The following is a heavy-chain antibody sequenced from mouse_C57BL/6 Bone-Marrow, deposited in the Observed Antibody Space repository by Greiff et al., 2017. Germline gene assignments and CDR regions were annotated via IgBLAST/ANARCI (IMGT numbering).Heavy chain of an antibody. CDR3: ARSYYYGSSYLYYYAMDY. D-gene: IGHD1-1*01. CDR1: GFTFTDYY. V-gene: IGHV7-3*01. J-gene: IGHJ4*01. Sequence: DVKLVESGGGLVQPGGSLSLSCAASGFTFTDYYMSWVRQPPGKALEWLGFIRNKANGYTTEYSASVKGRFTISRDNSQSILYLQMNALRAEDSATYYCARSYYYGSSYLYYYAMDYWGQGTSVTVSS. CDR2: IRNKANGYTT.